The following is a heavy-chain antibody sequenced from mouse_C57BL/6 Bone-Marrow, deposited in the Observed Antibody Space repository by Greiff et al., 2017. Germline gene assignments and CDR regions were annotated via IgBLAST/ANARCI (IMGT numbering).Heavy chain of an antibody. V-gene: IGHV2-2*01. CDR3: ARMIYYDYDGAFAY. J-gene: IGHJ3*01. CDR1: GFSLTSYG. D-gene: IGHD2-4*01. Sequence: VQLVESGPGLVQPSQSLSITCTVSGFSLTSYGVHWVRQSPGKGLEWLGVIWSGGSTDYNAAFISRLSISKDNSKSQVFFKRHSLQADDTAIDYCARMIYYDYDGAFAYWGQGTLVTVSA. CDR2: IWSGGST.